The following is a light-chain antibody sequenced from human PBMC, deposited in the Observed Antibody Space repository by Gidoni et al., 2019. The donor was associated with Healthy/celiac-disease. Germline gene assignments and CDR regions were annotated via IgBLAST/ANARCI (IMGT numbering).Light chain of an antibody. CDR2: GAS. V-gene: IGKV3-20*01. J-gene: IGKJ4*01. CDR1: QSVSSSY. Sequence: EIVLTQSPGTLSLSPGERATLSCRASQSVSSSYLAWYQQKPDQAPRLLIYGASSRATGIPDRFSGSGSGTEFTLTISRLEPEDFAVYYCQQYGSSPSLTFGGXTKVEIK. CDR3: QQYGSSPSLT.